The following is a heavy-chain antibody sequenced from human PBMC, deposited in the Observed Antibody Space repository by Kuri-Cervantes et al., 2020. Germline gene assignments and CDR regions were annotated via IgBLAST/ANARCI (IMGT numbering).Heavy chain of an antibody. CDR2: ISYDGSNK. CDR1: GFTFSSYA. V-gene: IGHV3-30-3*01. Sequence: LTCAASGFTFSSYAMHWVRQAPGKGLEWVAVISYDGSNKYYADSVKGRFTISRDNSKNTLYLQMNSLRAEDTAVYYCAREGVATGWGMDVWGQGTTVTVSS. J-gene: IGHJ6*02. CDR3: AREGVATGWGMDV. D-gene: IGHD5-12*01.